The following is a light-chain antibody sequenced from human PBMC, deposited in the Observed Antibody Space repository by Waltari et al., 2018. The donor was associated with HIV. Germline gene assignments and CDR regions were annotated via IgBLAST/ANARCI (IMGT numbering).Light chain of an antibody. CDR1: QSISSY. J-gene: IGKJ1*01. CDR3: QQYNSYPRT. V-gene: IGKV1-39*01. CDR2: AAS. Sequence: DIQMTQSPSSLSASVGDRVTITCRASQSISSYLNWYQQKPGKAPKLLIYAASSLQSGVPYRFSGSGSGTEFTLTISSLQPDDFATYYCQQYNSYPRTFGQGTKVEIK.